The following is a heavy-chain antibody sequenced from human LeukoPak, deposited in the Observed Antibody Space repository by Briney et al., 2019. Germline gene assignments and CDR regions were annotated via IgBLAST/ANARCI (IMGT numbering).Heavy chain of an antibody. J-gene: IGHJ6*03. Sequence: SETLSLTCTVSGGSISSYYWSWIRQPAGKGLEWIGRIYTSGSTNYNPSLKSRITISVDTSKNQFSLKLSSVTAADTAVYYCARVLSSSWGYYYMDVWGKGTTVTISS. V-gene: IGHV4-4*07. D-gene: IGHD6-13*01. CDR2: IYTSGST. CDR1: GGSISSYY. CDR3: ARVLSSSWGYYYMDV.